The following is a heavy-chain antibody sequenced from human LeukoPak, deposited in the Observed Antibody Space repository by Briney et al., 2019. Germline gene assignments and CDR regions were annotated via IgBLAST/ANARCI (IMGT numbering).Heavy chain of an antibody. V-gene: IGHV3-30-3*01. CDR1: GLTFSSYA. CDR3: ARDWTDYFDY. CDR2: ISYDGSNK. J-gene: IGHJ4*02. D-gene: IGHD3/OR15-3a*01. Sequence: GGSLRLSCAASGLTFSSYAMHWVRQAPGKGLEWVAFISYDGSNKYYADSVKGRFTISRDNSKNTVYLQMNSLRAEDTAVYYCARDWTDYFDYWGQGTLVTVSS.